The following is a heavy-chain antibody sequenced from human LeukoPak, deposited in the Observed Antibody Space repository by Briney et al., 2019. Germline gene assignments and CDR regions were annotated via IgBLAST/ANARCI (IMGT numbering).Heavy chain of an antibody. CDR1: GGSISSYY. Sequence: SETLSLTCTVSGGSISSYYWSWLRQPPGKGLEWIGYIYYSGSTNYNPSLRSRVTISVDTSKNQFSLKLSSVTAADTAVYYCARGEYYYGSGSYFWVWFDPWGQGTLVTVSS. CDR3: ARGEYYYGSGSYFWVWFDP. D-gene: IGHD3-10*01. CDR2: IYYSGST. V-gene: IGHV4-59*01. J-gene: IGHJ5*02.